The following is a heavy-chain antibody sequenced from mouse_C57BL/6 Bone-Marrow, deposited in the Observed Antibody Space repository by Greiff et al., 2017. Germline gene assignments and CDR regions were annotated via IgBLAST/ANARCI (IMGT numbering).Heavy chain of an antibody. V-gene: IGHV1-80*01. J-gene: IGHJ3*01. CDR2: IYPGDGDT. CDR1: GYAFSSYW. CDR3: ARERDYDGAWFAY. Sequence: QVQLKESGAELVKPGASVKISCKASGYAFSSYWMNWVKQRPGKGLEWIGQIYPGDGDTNYNGKFKGKATLTADKSSSTAYMQLSSRTSEDSAVYFCARERDYDGAWFAYWGQGTLVTVSA. D-gene: IGHD2-4*01.